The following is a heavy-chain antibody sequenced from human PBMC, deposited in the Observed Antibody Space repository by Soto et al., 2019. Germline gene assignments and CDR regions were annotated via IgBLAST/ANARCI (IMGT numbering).Heavy chain of an antibody. CDR1: GFRFSSYS. CDR2: ITATGDRT. D-gene: IGHD3-10*01. Sequence: GGSLRLSCADSGFRFSSYSMSWVRQTPGKGLEWVAAITATGDRTYYADSVTGRFTISRDNSKKTHYLQMTSLRAEDTAMYYCPPTTSYFEYWGQGPLVT. V-gene: IGHV3-23*01. J-gene: IGHJ4*02. CDR3: PPTTSYFEY.